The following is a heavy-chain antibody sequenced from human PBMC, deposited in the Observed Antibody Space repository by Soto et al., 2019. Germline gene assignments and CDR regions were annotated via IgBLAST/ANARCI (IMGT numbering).Heavy chain of an antibody. D-gene: IGHD6-19*01. Sequence: QVQVVQSGAEVKKPGASVKVSCKASGYTFTSYYMHWVRQAPGQGLEWMGIINPSGGSTSYAQKFQGRVTMTRDTSTSTVYMELSSLRSEDTAVYYCARDLSVAVAGPHYYGMDVWGQGTTVTVSS. CDR3: ARDLSVAVAGPHYYGMDV. V-gene: IGHV1-46*01. CDR2: INPSGGST. J-gene: IGHJ6*02. CDR1: GYTFTSYY.